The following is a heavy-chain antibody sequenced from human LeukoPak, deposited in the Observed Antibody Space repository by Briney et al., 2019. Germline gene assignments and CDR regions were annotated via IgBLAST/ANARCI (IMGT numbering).Heavy chain of an antibody. V-gene: IGHV4-39*01. J-gene: IGHJ2*01. CDR3: ASSEMATISHWYFDL. CDR1: GGSISSGGYY. D-gene: IGHD5-24*01. Sequence: SETLSLTCPVSGGSISSGGYYWGWVRQPPGKGLEWIGNIYYSGSTYYNPSLKSRVTISVDTSKNQFSLKLSSVTAADTAVYYCASSEMATISHWYFDLWGRGTLVTVSS. CDR2: IYYSGST.